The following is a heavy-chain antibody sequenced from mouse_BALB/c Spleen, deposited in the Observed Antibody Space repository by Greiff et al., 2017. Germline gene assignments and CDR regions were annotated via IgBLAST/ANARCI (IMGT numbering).Heavy chain of an antibody. J-gene: IGHJ3*01. V-gene: IGHV5-6-3*01. Sequence: EVQLVESGGGLVQPGGSLKLSCAASGFTFSSYGMSWVRQTPDKRLELVATINSNGGSTYYPDSVKGRFTISRDNAKNTLYLQMSSLKSEDTAIYYCARGFRYDAWFAYWGQGTLVTVSA. D-gene: IGHD2-14*01. CDR3: ARGFRYDAWFAY. CDR2: INSNGGST. CDR1: GFTFSSYG.